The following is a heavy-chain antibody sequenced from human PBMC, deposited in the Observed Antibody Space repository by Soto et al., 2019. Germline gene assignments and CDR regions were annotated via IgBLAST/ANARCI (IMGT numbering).Heavy chain of an antibody. CDR2: ISSTTSYI. CDR3: ARESEDLTSNFDY. J-gene: IGHJ4*02. Sequence: GGSLRLSCAASGFTFNRYSMNWVRQSPGKGLEWVSSISSTTSYIYYGDSMKGRFTISRDNAKNSLYLEMNSLRAEDTAVYYCARESEDLTSNFDYWGQGTLVTVSS. CDR1: GFTFNRYS. V-gene: IGHV3-21*06.